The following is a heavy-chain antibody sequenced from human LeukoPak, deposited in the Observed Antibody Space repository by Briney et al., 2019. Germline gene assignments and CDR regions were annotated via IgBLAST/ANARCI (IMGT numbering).Heavy chain of an antibody. J-gene: IGHJ3*02. V-gene: IGHV1-58*01. Sequence: GTSVKVSCKTSGFTFTSSAVQWVRQARGQRLEWIGWIVVGSGNTNYAQKFQERVTITRDMSTSTAYMELSSLRSEDTAVYYCARSTRYFDWLSEPYDAFDIWGQGTMVTVPS. D-gene: IGHD3-9*01. CDR1: GFTFTSSA. CDR2: IVVGSGNT. CDR3: ARSTRYFDWLSEPYDAFDI.